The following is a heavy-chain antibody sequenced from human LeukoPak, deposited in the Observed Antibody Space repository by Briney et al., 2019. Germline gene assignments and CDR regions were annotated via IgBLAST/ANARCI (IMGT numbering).Heavy chain of an antibody. V-gene: IGHV3-20*04. D-gene: IGHD4-17*01. CDR1: GSTFEDYG. J-gene: IGHJ4*02. CDR2: ITWNGGSI. Sequence: GGSLRLSCAASGSTFEDYGMSWVRQVPGKGLGWVSGITWNGGSIGYADSVKGRFTMSRDNAKNSLYLQMDSLKTEDTALYYCARDYARPDYWGQGTLVTVSS. CDR3: ARDYARPDY.